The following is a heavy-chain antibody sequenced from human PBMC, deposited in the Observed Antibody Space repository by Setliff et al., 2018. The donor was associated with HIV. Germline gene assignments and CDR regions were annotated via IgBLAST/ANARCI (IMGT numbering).Heavy chain of an antibody. CDR2: IFYSGST. V-gene: IGHV4-59*08. CDR3: ARQSDSSGYFPSWCFDY. D-gene: IGHD3-22*01. CDR1: GGSISGYY. J-gene: IGHJ4*02. Sequence: PSETLSLTCTVSGGSISGYYWSWIRQPPGKGLEWIGYIFYSGSTNYNPSLKSRVTISVDTSKNQFSLKLSSVTAADTAGYYCARQSDSSGYFPSWCFDYWAQGTLVTVSS.